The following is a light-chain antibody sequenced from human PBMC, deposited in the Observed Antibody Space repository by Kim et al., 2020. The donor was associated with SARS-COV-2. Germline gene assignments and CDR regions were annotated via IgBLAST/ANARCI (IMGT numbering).Light chain of an antibody. Sequence: SYELTQPPSVSVSPGQTASITCSGDNLDDKSVAWYQQKSGQSPFLIIYLDAKRPSGIPERISGSNSGNTATLTISGAQAVDEADYYCQAWDGGTAGVFVGGTQLTVL. J-gene: IGLJ3*02. CDR1: NLDDKS. V-gene: IGLV3-1*01. CDR3: QAWDGGTAGV. CDR2: LDA.